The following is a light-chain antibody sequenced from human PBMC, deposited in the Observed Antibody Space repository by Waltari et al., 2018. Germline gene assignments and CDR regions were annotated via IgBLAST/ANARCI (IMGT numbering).Light chain of an antibody. Sequence: QLVLTQSPSASASLGASVKLTCTLSSGHSSYAIAWHQQQPGKGPRYLMKVNSDGSHSKGDGIPDRFSGSSSGAERYLTISSLQSEDEADYYCQTWGTVLFGGGTRLTVL. CDR2: VNSDGSH. V-gene: IGLV4-69*01. J-gene: IGLJ2*01. CDR1: SGHSSYA. CDR3: QTWGTVL.